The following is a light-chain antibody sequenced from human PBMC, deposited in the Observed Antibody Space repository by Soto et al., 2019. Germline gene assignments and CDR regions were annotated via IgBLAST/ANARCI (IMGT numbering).Light chain of an antibody. CDR3: LQDYNYPRT. CDR2: DAS. J-gene: IGKJ1*01. V-gene: IGKV1-6*01. Sequence: IQVAQSSSSLSASVLGISTISFRSSQTISTFLHWFQQKPGKAPNLLIYDASRLQSGVPSRFSGSGSGTDFTLTISSLQPEDFATYYCLQDYNYPRTFGQGTKVDIK. CDR1: QTISTF.